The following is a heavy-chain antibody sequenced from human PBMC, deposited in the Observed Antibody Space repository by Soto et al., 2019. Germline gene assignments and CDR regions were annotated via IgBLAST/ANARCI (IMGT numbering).Heavy chain of an antibody. Sequence: SETLSLTCTVSGGSISSSSYYWGWIRQPPGKGLEWIGSIYYSGSTYYNPSLKSRVTISVDTSKNQFSLKLSSVTAADTAVYYCAKHRSEEDFDFWGQGTLVTVSS. V-gene: IGHV4-39*01. CDR1: GGSISSSSYY. J-gene: IGHJ4*02. D-gene: IGHD3-10*01. CDR2: IYYSGST. CDR3: AKHRSEEDFDF.